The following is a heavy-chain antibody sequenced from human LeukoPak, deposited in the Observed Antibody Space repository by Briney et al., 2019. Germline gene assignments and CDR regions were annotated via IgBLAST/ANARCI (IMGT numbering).Heavy chain of an antibody. J-gene: IGHJ2*01. V-gene: IGHV4-34*01. CDR1: GFTVSANY. CDR3: ASYAKDIVVLPAASIYWYFDL. CDR2: VNHSGST. Sequence: GSLRLSCAASGFTVSANYMSWIRQPPGKGLEWIGEVNHSGSTNYTPSLKSRVTISVDTSKNQFSLKLSSVTAADTAVYYCASYAKDIVVLPAASIYWYFDLWGRGTLVTVSS. D-gene: IGHD2-2*01.